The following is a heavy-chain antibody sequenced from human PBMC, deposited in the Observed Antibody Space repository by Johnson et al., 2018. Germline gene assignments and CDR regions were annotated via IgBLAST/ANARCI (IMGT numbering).Heavy chain of an antibody. D-gene: IGHD6-19*01. CDR2: IRSKAYGGTT. CDR3: TRCPSSGWYVDAFDI. V-gene: IGHV3-49*03. Sequence: EQLVQSGGGLVQPGRSLRLSCTASGFTFGDYAMSWFRQAPGKGLEWVGFIRSKAYGGTTEYAASVKGRFTISRDDSKSIAYLQMNSLKTEDTAVYYCTRCPSSGWYVDAFDIWGQGTMVTVSS. J-gene: IGHJ3*02. CDR1: GFTFGDYA.